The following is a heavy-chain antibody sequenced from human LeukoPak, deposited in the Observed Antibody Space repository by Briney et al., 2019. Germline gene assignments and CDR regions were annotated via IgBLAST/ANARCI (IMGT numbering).Heavy chain of an antibody. D-gene: IGHD2-2*01. Sequence: GASVKVSCKASGGTFSSYAISWVRQAPGQGLEWMGGIIPIFGTANYAQKFQGRVTITADESTSTAYMELSSLRSEDTAVYYCARLYCSSTSCYGRSYYYYGMDVWGQGTTATVSS. CDR1: GGTFSSYA. CDR2: IIPIFGTA. V-gene: IGHV1-69*13. J-gene: IGHJ6*02. CDR3: ARLYCSSTSCYGRSYYYYGMDV.